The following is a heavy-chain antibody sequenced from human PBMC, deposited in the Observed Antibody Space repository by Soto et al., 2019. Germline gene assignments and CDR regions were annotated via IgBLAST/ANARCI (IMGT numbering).Heavy chain of an antibody. CDR2: ISGSGGST. D-gene: IGHD3-16*01. J-gene: IGHJ4*02. V-gene: IGHV3-23*01. CDR1: GFTFSSYA. Sequence: EVQLLESGGGLVQPGGSLRLSCAASGFTFSSYAMSWVRQAPGKGLEWVSAISGSGGSTYYADSVKGRFTISRDNSKNTLYLQMDSLRAEDTAVYYCAKSEGERMTTFYFDYWGQGTLVTVSS. CDR3: AKSEGERMTTFYFDY.